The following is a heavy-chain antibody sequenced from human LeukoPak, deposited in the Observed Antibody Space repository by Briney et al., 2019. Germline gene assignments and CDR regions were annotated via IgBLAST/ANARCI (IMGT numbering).Heavy chain of an antibody. CDR3: ARLEYAYCGGDYHSF. Sequence: SETLSLTCAVSSGSVSSSSHYWGWIRQPPGKGLEWIGSIYYSASTYYNPSLKSRVTISVDTSKKQFSLKLSSVTAADTAVYYCARLEYAYCGGDYHSFWGQGTLVTVSS. V-gene: IGHV4-39*01. J-gene: IGHJ4*02. D-gene: IGHD2-21*01. CDR2: IYYSAST. CDR1: SGSVSSSSHY.